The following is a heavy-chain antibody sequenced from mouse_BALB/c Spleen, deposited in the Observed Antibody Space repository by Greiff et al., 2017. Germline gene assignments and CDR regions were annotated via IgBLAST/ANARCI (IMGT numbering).Heavy chain of an antibody. J-gene: IGHJ3*01. Sequence: EVKLMESGPGLVKPSQSLSLTCTVTGYSITSDYAWNWIRQFPGNKLEWMGYISYSGSTSYNPSLKSRISITRDTSKNQFFLQLNSVTTEDTATYYCARGHRYDVAWFAYWGQGTLVTVSA. V-gene: IGHV3-2*02. CDR1: GYSITSDYA. D-gene: IGHD2-14*01. CDR3: ARGHRYDVAWFAY. CDR2: ISYSGST.